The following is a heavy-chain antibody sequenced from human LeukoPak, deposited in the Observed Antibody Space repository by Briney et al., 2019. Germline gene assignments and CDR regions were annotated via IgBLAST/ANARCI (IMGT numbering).Heavy chain of an antibody. Sequence: ASVKVSCKASGYTFTSYYMHGVRQAPGQGVEWMAIINPSGGSTSYAQKFQGRVTMTRDMSTSTVYMELSRLRSDDTAVYYCARAGGTMVRGAITPHYYYYYYMDVWGKGTTVTISS. V-gene: IGHV1-46*01. CDR3: ARAGGTMVRGAITPHYYYYYYMDV. CDR1: GYTFTSYY. J-gene: IGHJ6*03. D-gene: IGHD3-10*01. CDR2: INPSGGST.